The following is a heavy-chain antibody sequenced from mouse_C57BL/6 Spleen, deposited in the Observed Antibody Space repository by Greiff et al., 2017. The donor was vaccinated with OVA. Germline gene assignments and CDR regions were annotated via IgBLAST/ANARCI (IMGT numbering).Heavy chain of an antibody. Sequence: EVKLVESGGGLVKPGGSLKLSCAASGFTFSSYAMSWVRQTPEKRLEWVATISDGGSYTYYPDNVKGRFTISRDNAKNNLYLQMSHLKSEDTAMYYCARAGDGYPFAYWGQGTLVTVSA. CDR2: ISDGGSYT. CDR3: ARAGDGYPFAY. J-gene: IGHJ3*01. CDR1: GFTFSSYA. V-gene: IGHV5-4*03. D-gene: IGHD2-3*01.